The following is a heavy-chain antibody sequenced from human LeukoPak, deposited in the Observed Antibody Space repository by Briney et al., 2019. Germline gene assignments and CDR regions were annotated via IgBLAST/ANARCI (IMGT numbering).Heavy chain of an antibody. Sequence: GGSLRLSCAASGFTFSSYAMSWVRQAPGKGLEWVSSISGNSGSTYYADSVKGRFTISRDNSKNTVYLQMNSPRADDTAVYYCAKSDHGFWTGYKRWGQGTLVTVSS. D-gene: IGHD3/OR15-3a*01. CDR3: AKSDHGFWTGYKR. CDR1: GFTFSSYA. J-gene: IGHJ4*02. V-gene: IGHV3-23*01. CDR2: ISGNSGST.